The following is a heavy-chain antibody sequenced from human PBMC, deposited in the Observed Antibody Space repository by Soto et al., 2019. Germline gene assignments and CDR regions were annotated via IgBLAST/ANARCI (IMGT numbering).Heavy chain of an antibody. CDR2: IKPRGGDT. CDR3: TTGGGKSYDY. Sequence: SVKVSCKASGYTFITYYMHWVRQAPGQGLEWMGLIKPRGGDTTYAQGFQGRVTMTRDTSTSTVYMELTSLTSEDTAVYYCTTGGGKSYDYWGQGNPVTVSS. V-gene: IGHV1-46*03. D-gene: IGHD1-26*01. CDR1: GYTFITYY. J-gene: IGHJ4*02.